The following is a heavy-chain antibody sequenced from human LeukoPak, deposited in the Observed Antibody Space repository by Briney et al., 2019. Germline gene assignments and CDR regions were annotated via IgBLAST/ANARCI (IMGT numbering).Heavy chain of an antibody. CDR2: IRSKAYGGTT. CDR1: GFTFGDYA. Sequence: RVLRLSCTASGFTFGDYAMSWVRQAPGKGLEWVGFIRSKAYGGTTEYAASVKGRFTISRDDSKSIAYLQMNSLKTEDTAVYYCTRGGNYYDSSGYYSIVLGFDYWGQGTLVTVSS. CDR3: TRGGNYYDSSGYYSIVLGFDY. V-gene: IGHV3-49*04. J-gene: IGHJ4*02. D-gene: IGHD3-22*01.